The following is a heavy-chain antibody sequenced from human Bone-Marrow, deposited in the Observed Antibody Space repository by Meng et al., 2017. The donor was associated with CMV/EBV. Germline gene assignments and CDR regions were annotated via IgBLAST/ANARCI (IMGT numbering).Heavy chain of an antibody. D-gene: IGHD6-6*01. CDR2: IGGSATTM. V-gene: IGHV3-48*02. Sequence: GESLKISCAASGFTFSSYWMSWVRQAPGKGPEWVSYIGGSATTMYYSDSVKGRFVISRDNAQNSLYLQMNSLRDEDMAVYYCARLEGTVAAFDYWGQGTLVTVSS. CDR3: ARLEGTVAAFDY. CDR1: GFTFSSYW. J-gene: IGHJ4*02.